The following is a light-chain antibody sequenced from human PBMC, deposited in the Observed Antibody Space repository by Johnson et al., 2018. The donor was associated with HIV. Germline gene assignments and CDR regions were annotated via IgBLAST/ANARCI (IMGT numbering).Light chain of an antibody. Sequence: QSVLTQAPSVSAAPGQKVTISCSGSSSNIGNNFVSWYQQLPGTAPKLLIYENNKRPSGIPDRFSGSKSGTSATLGITGLQTGDEADYYCGTWDSRLSAYVFGAGTKVTVL. J-gene: IGLJ1*01. CDR2: ENN. CDR1: SSNIGNNF. CDR3: GTWDSRLSAYV. V-gene: IGLV1-51*02.